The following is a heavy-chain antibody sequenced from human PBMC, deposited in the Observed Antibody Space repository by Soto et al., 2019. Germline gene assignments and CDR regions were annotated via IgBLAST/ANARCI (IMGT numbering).Heavy chain of an antibody. D-gene: IGHD4-4*01. J-gene: IGHJ5*02. Sequence: ASVKVPCKTAGYSFRADHCDWANLTPGGGFQWLGWINPSNEITTFSEFFQDRVTMTRDASISTAYMEVTSLRHGDTAVYFCARSDDSTSYPLDLWGPGTLVNLSS. CDR3: ARSDDSTSYPLDL. V-gene: IGHV1-2*02. CDR1: GYSFRADH. CDR2: INPSNEIT.